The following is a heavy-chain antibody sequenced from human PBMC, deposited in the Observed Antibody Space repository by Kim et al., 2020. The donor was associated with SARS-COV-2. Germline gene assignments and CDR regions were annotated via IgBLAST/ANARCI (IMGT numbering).Heavy chain of an antibody. Sequence: YNPSLKRRVIISVDTSKNLFSLNLSSVTAADTAVYYCAIDGGYPRGAFDIWGQGTMVTVSS. J-gene: IGHJ3*02. D-gene: IGHD5-18*01. V-gene: IGHV4-59*01. CDR3: AIDGGYPRGAFDI.